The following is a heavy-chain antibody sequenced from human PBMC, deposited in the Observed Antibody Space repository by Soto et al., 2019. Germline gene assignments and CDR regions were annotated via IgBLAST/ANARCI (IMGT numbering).Heavy chain of an antibody. CDR3: ARDDREPGIAAQPAYYYGMDV. J-gene: IGHJ6*02. CDR1: GGTFSSYA. CDR2: IIPIFGTA. Sequence: QVQLVQSGAEVKKPGSSVKVSCKASGGTFSSYAISWVRQAPGQGLEWMGGIIPIFGTANYAQKFQGRVTITADESASTAYMELSSLRSEDTAVYYCARDDREPGIAAQPAYYYGMDVWGQGTTVTVS. V-gene: IGHV1-69*12. D-gene: IGHD6-13*01.